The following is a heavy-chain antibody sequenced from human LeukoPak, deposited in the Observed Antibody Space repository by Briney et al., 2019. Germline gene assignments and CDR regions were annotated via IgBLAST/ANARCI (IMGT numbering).Heavy chain of an antibody. D-gene: IGHD6-6*01. Sequence: GGSLRLSCAASGFTFSSYAMSWVRQAPGKGLEWVSGISGSGGSTYYADSVKGRFTISRDNSKNTPYLQMNSLRAEDTALYYCAKASNIAARGYYYGMDVWGQGTTVTVSS. CDR1: GFTFSSYA. CDR3: AKASNIAARGYYYGMDV. CDR2: ISGSGGST. J-gene: IGHJ6*02. V-gene: IGHV3-23*01.